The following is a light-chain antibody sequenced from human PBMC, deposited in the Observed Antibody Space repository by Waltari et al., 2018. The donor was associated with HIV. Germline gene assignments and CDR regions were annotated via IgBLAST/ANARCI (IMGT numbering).Light chain of an antibody. J-gene: IGLJ2*01. CDR2: EGS. Sequence: QSALTQPPSASGSPGRSVTISCTGTSSDVEGYHSCSWYQRLPGKAPKLIIFEGSKRPSGVPDRFSGSQSGNTASLTVSGLQPEDEADYYCSSHAGSNLFVVFGGGTKLTVL. CDR3: SSHAGSNLFVV. V-gene: IGLV2-8*01. CDR1: SSDVEGYHS.